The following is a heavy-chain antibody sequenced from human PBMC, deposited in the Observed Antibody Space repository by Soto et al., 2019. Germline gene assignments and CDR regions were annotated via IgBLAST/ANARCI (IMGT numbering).Heavy chain of an antibody. D-gene: IGHD5-12*01. CDR3: ARGGVATIQGSSNDYGMDV. V-gene: IGHV1-69*01. Sequence: QVQLVQSGAEVKKPGSSVKVSCKASGGTFSSYAISWVRQAPGQGLEWMGGSIPIFGTANYAQKFQGRVTITADESTSTAYMELSSLRSEDTAVYYCARGGVATIQGSSNDYGMDVWGQGTTVTVSS. J-gene: IGHJ6*02. CDR1: GGTFSSYA. CDR2: SIPIFGTA.